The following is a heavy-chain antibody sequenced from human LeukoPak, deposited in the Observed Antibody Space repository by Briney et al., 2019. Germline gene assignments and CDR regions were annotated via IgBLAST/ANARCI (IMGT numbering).Heavy chain of an antibody. V-gene: IGHV3-74*01. D-gene: IGHD3-10*01. CDR3: ARSYLPNVLLWFGETDNWFDP. CDR1: GFTFSSYW. J-gene: IGHJ5*02. CDR2: INTDGSST. Sequence: PGGSLRLSCAASGFTFSSYWMHWVRQAPGKGLVWVSRINTDGSSTSYADSVKGRFTISRDNAKNSLYLQMNSLRAEDTAVYYCARSYLPNVLLWFGETDNWFDPWGQGTLVTVSS.